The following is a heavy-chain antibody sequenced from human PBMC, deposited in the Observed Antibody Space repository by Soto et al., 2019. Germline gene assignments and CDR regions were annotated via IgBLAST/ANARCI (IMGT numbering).Heavy chain of an antibody. D-gene: IGHD5-12*01. V-gene: IGHV4-30-2*01. CDR1: GGSISSGGYS. Sequence: QLQLQESGSGLVKPSQTLSLTCAVSGGSISSGGYSWSWIRQPPGKGLEWIGYIYHSGSTYYNPSLKSRFTISVDSSKNQFSLKLSSVTAANTAVYYCAAGGGLPRYYWGQGTLVTVSS. J-gene: IGHJ4*02. CDR2: IYHSGST. CDR3: AAGGGLPRYY.